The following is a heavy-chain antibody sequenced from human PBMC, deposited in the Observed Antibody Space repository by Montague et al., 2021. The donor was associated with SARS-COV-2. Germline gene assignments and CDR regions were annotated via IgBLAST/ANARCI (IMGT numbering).Heavy chain of an antibody. Sequence: SLRLSCAASGLTFSSYAMHWVRQAPGKGLEWVTFISYDGSNKYYADSVKGRFTISRDNSKNTLYLQMNNLRAEDTAVYYCARDGSSSWFVYFDYWGQGTLVTVSS. D-gene: IGHD6-13*01. V-gene: IGHV3-30-3*01. CDR2: ISYDGSNK. J-gene: IGHJ4*02. CDR1: GLTFSSYA. CDR3: ARDGSSSWFVYFDY.